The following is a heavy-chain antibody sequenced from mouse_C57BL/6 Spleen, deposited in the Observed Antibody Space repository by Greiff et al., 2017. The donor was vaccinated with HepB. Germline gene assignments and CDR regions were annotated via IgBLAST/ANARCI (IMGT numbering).Heavy chain of an antibody. D-gene: IGHD3-1*01. CDR1: GYTFTSYW. CDR3: ARSDLGYYFDY. CDR2: IHPNSGST. V-gene: IGHV1-64*01. J-gene: IGHJ2*01. Sequence: QVQLQQPGAELVKPGASVKLSCKASGYTFTSYWMHWVKQRPGQGLEWIGMIHPNSGSTNYNEKFKSKATLTVDKSSSTAYMQLSSLTSEDSAVYYCARSDLGYYFDYWGQGTTLTVSS.